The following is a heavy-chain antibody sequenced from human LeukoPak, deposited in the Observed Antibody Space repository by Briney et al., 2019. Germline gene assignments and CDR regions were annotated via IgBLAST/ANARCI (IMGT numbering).Heavy chain of an antibody. V-gene: IGHV3-7*01. CDR3: ARARESLLYYYYCYMDV. CDR2: IKQDGSEK. Sequence: PGGSLRLSCAASGFTFSSYWMSWVRQAPGRGLEWVANIKQDGSEKYYVDSVKGRFTISRDNAKNSLYLQMNSLRAEDTAVYYCARARESLLYYYYCYMDVWGKGTTVTVSS. CDR1: GFTFSSYW. J-gene: IGHJ6*03.